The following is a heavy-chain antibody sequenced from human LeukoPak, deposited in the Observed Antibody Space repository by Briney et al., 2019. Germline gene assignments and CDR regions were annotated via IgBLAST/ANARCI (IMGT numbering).Heavy chain of an antibody. CDR1: GFTFSDYA. CDR3: ASGIVGANVAGY. J-gene: IGHJ4*02. CDR2: ISGSANGA. Sequence: QSGGSLRLSCAVSGFTFSDYAMSWVRQAPGKGLEWVAAISGSANGAYYADSVKGRFAISRDNSKNTLYLQMNSLRAEDTAVYYCASGIVGANVAGYWGQGTLVTVSS. D-gene: IGHD1-26*01. V-gene: IGHV3-23*01.